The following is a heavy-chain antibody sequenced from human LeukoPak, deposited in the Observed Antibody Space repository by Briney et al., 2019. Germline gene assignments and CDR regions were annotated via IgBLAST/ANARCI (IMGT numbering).Heavy chain of an antibody. CDR3: ARDLGAAAGTSDY. V-gene: IGHV3-7*01. CDR2: IKQDGSEK. D-gene: IGHD6-13*01. J-gene: IGHJ4*02. Sequence: GGSLRLSCAASGFTFSSYWMSWVRRAPGKGLEWVANIKQDGSEKYYVDSVEGRFTISRDNAKNSLYLQMNSLRAEDTAVYYCARDLGAAAGTSDYWGQGTLVTVSS. CDR1: GFTFSSYW.